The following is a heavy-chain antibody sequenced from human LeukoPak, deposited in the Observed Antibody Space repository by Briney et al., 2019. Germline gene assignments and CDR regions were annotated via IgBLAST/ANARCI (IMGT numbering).Heavy chain of an antibody. CDR2: ISAYNGNT. D-gene: IGHD6-6*01. Sequence: ASVKVSCEASGYTFTSYGISWVRQAPGQGLEWMGWISAYNGNTNYAQKLQGRVTMTTDTSTSTAYMELRSLRSDDTAVYYCATSIAARGSFDYWGQGTLVTVSS. CDR1: GYTFTSYG. V-gene: IGHV1-18*01. J-gene: IGHJ4*02. CDR3: ATSIAARGSFDY.